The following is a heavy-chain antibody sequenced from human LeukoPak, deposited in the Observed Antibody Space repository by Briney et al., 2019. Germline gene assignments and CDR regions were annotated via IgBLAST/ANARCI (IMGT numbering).Heavy chain of an antibody. CDR3: VRDAVRGFYYGMDV. J-gene: IGHJ6*02. CDR1: GFVVSSNS. D-gene: IGHD3-10*01. CDR2: IYTGDST. V-gene: IGHV3-53*01. Sequence: GGSLRLSCAASGFVVSSNSMNWVRQAPGRGLEWGSVIYTGDSTYYAESVKGRFTISRDNSKNTMYLQMSSLRAEDTALYYCVRDAVRGFYYGMDVWGQGTTVTVSS.